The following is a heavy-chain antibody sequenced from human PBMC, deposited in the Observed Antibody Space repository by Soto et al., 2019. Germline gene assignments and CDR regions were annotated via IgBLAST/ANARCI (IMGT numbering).Heavy chain of an antibody. J-gene: IGHJ2*01. CDR2: IYSGGST. CDR1: GFTVSSNY. D-gene: IGHD7-27*01. Sequence: GGSLRLSCAASGFTVSSNYMSWVRQAPGKGLEWVSVIYSGGSTYYADSVKGRFTISRHNSKNTLYLQMNSLRAEDTAVYYCARAEPGDTSPSTLAIYWYFDLWGRGTLVTVSS. V-gene: IGHV3-53*04. CDR3: ARAEPGDTSPSTLAIYWYFDL.